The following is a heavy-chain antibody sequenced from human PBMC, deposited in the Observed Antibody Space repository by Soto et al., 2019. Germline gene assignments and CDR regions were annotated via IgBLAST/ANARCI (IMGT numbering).Heavy chain of an antibody. V-gene: IGHV4-31*03. CDR3: ARGSGWADFDF. Sequence: QVQLQESGPGLVKPSQTLSLTCSVSGGSISGGVYYWSWIRQHPGKGLEWIGYIYYSGSTYYNPSLKIRLTISVDTSKNQFSLKLSSVTAADTAVYYCARGSGWADFDFWGQGTLVTVSS. CDR2: IYYSGST. D-gene: IGHD1-26*01. J-gene: IGHJ4*02. CDR1: GGSISGGVYY.